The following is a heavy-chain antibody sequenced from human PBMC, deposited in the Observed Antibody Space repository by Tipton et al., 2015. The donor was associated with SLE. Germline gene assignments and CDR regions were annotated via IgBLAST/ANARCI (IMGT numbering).Heavy chain of an antibody. D-gene: IGHD3-10*01. V-gene: IGHV4-31*03. CDR2: IYYSGNT. Sequence: TLSLTCTVSGGSISSGGYYWSWIRQHPGKGLEWIGYIYYSGNTYYNPSLKSRVTISIDTSKNQFSLKLSSVTAADTAVYYCARDKGSGGPYYFDYWGQGTLVTVSS. CDR3: ARDKGSGGPYYFDY. J-gene: IGHJ4*02. CDR1: GGSISSGGYY.